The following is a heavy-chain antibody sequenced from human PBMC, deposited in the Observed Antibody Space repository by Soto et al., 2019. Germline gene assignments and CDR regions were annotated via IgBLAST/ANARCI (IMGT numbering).Heavy chain of an antibody. CDR2: INASGDRT. CDR3: GRILPPATFDY. Sequence: QVQLVQSGAEVKKPGASVKVSCKASGYTFTSYYVHWIRQAPGQGLEWMGIINASGDRTTYAPKFQGRVTMTSDTSTSTVYMELSSLTSEDTATYFCGRILPPATFDYWGQGTLVTVSS. J-gene: IGHJ4*02. CDR1: GYTFTSYY. V-gene: IGHV1-46*03. D-gene: IGHD2-21*02.